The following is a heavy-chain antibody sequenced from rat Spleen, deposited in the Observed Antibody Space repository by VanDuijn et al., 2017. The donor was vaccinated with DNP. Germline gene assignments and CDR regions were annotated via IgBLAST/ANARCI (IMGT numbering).Heavy chain of an antibody. J-gene: IGHJ2*01. V-gene: IGHV2-72*01. CDR2: IWNTGGT. CDR3: SRADFDY. CDR1: GFSLTSNG. Sequence: QVQLKESGPGLMQPSETLSLTCTVSGFSLTSNGVGWVRQPLGKGLVWMGVIWNTGGTRYNSALKSRLSISKDTSKSQVFLKMNRLQTDDTGTYYCSRADFDYWGQGVMVTVSS.